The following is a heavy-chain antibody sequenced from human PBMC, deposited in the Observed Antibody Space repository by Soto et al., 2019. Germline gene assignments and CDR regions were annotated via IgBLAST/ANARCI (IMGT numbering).Heavy chain of an antibody. CDR1: GFSLSTSGVG. Sequence: ESGPKLVNPTQTLTLTCTFSGFSLSTSGVGVGWIRQPPGKALEWLALIYWNDDERYSPSLKSRLTITKDTSKNQVVLTMTNMDPVDTATYYCAHSPCSDSSCYSNYFDYWGQGTLVTVSS. V-gene: IGHV2-5*01. J-gene: IGHJ4*02. D-gene: IGHD2-15*01. CDR2: IYWNDDE. CDR3: AHSPCSDSSCYSNYFDY.